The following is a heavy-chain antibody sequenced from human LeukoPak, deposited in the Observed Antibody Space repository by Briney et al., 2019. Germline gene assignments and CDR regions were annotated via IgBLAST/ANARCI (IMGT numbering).Heavy chain of an antibody. CDR2: IYYSGST. Sequence: SETLSLTCTVSGGSLSNYYWSWIRQPPGKGLEWIGYIYYSGSTNYNPSLKSRVSISVDTSKNQFSLKLSSVTAADTAVYYCATGGYDFWSGYPHWFDPWGQGTLVTVSS. CDR3: ATGGYDFWSGYPHWFDP. CDR1: GGSLSNYY. J-gene: IGHJ5*02. D-gene: IGHD3-3*01. V-gene: IGHV4-59*12.